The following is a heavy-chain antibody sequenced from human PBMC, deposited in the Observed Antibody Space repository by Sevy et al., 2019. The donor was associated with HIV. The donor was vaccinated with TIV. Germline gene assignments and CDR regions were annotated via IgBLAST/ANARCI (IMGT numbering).Heavy chain of an antibody. CDR1: GFTFSSYG. CDR2: ISYDGSNK. CDR3: AKGNGDYYDSSGGPDY. D-gene: IGHD3-22*01. Sequence: GGSLSLSCAASGFTFSSYGMHWVRQAPGKGLEWVAVISYDGSNKYYADSVKGRFTISRDNSKNTLYLQMNSLRAEDTAVYYCAKGNGDYYDSSGGPDYWGQGTLVTVSS. V-gene: IGHV3-30*18. J-gene: IGHJ4*02.